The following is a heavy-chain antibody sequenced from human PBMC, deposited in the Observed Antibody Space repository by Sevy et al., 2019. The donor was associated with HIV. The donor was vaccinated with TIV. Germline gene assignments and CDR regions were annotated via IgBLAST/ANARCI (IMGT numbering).Heavy chain of an antibody. J-gene: IGHJ4*02. D-gene: IGHD3-10*01. V-gene: IGHV3-15*01. CDR2: IKSKTDGGTT. Sequence: GGSLRLSCAASGFTFSNAWMRWVRQAPGKGLEWVGRIKSKTDGGTTDYAAPVKGRFTISRDDSKNTLYLQMNSLKTEDTAIYYCTTDSKKRGLSVLLDYWGQGTLVTVSS. CDR1: GFTFSNAW. CDR3: TTDSKKRGLSVLLDY.